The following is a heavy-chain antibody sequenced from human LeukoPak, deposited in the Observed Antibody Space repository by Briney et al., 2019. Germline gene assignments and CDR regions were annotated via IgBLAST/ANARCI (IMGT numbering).Heavy chain of an antibody. D-gene: IGHD4-17*01. J-gene: IGHJ6*02. V-gene: IGHV3-73*01. Sequence: GGSLRLSCAASGFTFSSYSMNWVRQASGKGLEWGGRIRSKANSYAATYAASVKGRLTISRDDSENTAYLQMNSLKTEDTAVYYCIRRSDYRGYYYYGMDVWGQGTTVTVSS. CDR3: IRRSDYRGYYYYGMDV. CDR2: IRSKANSYAA. CDR1: GFTFSSYS.